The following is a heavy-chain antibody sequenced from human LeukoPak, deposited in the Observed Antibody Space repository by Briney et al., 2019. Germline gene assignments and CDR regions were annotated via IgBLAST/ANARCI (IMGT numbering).Heavy chain of an antibody. CDR1: GFTVSSNY. Sequence: GGSLRLSCAASGFTVSSNYMSWVRQAPGKGLEWVSVIYSGGSTYYADSVKGRFTISRDNSKNTLYLQMNSLRAEDTAVYYCATDSGKLRADAFDIWGQGTMVTVSS. CDR3: ATDSGKLRADAFDI. J-gene: IGHJ3*02. D-gene: IGHD5-24*01. V-gene: IGHV3-53*01. CDR2: IYSGGST.